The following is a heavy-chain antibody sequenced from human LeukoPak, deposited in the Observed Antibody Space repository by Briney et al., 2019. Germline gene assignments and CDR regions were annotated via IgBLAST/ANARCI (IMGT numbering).Heavy chain of an antibody. CDR3: SNFDF. D-gene: IGHD2-8*01. J-gene: IGHJ4*02. Sequence: PSETLSLTCTVSGYSINNNYYWDWIRQPPGKGLEWIASIYHSGTTYYNPALKSRVTISLDSSKNQFSLTLNSMTAADTAVYYCSNFDFWGQGTLVTVSS. CDR2: IYHSGTT. V-gene: IGHV4-38-2*02. CDR1: GYSINNNYY.